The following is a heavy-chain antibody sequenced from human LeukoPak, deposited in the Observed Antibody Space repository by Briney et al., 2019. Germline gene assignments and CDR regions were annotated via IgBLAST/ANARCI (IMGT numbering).Heavy chain of an antibody. J-gene: IGHJ3*02. CDR2: IYTSGST. V-gene: IGHV4-4*07. Sequence: SETLSLTCTVSGGSISSYYWSWIRQPAGKGLEWIGRIYTSGSTNYNPSLKSRVTMSVDTSKNQFSLKLSSVTAADTAVYYCVLTLGPERWYAFDIWGQGTMVTASS. CDR1: GGSISSYY. D-gene: IGHD2-15*01. CDR3: VLTLGPERWYAFDI.